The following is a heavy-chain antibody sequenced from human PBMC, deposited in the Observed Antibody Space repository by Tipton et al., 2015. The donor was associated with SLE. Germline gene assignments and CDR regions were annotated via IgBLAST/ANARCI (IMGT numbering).Heavy chain of an antibody. CDR2: IRFDGSNK. J-gene: IGHJ2*01. V-gene: IGHV3-33*03. Sequence: SLRLSCAAFGFIFSNYDMQWVRQAPGKGLEWVTFIRFDGSNKYYADAVQSRFTISGDNAKNTLYLQMNSLRAEDTAVYYCARSWRSYWYFDLWGRGTLVTVSS. CDR3: ARSWRSYWYFDL. CDR1: GFIFSNYD. D-gene: IGHD1-26*01.